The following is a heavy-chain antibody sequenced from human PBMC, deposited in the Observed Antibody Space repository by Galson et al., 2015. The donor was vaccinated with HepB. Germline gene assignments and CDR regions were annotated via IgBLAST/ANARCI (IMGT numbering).Heavy chain of an antibody. CDR1: GGSINSNTYY. Sequence: SETLSLTCTVSGGSINSNTYYWGWIRQPPGKGLEWIGSIYYTGSTYYNPSLKSLVTISVDTSTNHFSLRLNSVTAADTAIYYCAGHYYAAYWVDPWGQGTLVTVSP. J-gene: IGHJ5*02. D-gene: IGHD3-10*01. CDR2: IYYTGST. CDR3: AGHYYAAYWVDP. V-gene: IGHV4-39*01.